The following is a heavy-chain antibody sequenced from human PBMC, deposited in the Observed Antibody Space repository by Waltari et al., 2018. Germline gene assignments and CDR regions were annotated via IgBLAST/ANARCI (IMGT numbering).Heavy chain of an antibody. V-gene: IGHV1-2*02. J-gene: IGHJ4*01. CDR1: GFTFTSYH. D-gene: IGHD5-12*01. CDR3: AREDIVATKVFDD. Sequence: QVQLVQSGAEVKKPGASVKVSCKTSGFTFTSYHMHWVRQAPGQGLEWMGWINGNKGDRDYAQKLRGRVTVTRQTSLSTIYMEMKRLTSDETAVYYCAREDIVATKVFDDWGHGTLVTGSS. CDR2: INGNKGDR.